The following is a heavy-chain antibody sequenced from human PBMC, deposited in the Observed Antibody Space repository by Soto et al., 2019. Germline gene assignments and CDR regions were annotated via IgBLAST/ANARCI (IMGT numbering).Heavy chain of an antibody. CDR3: TRRPYRSTSGGIDY. Sequence: SETLSLNCAVSGASIASDHWLTWIRQPPGKGLEWIAEVRHTGSTEYSPSLRSRVTISVDKSKNQISLKVSSVTAADTAVYYCTRRPYRSTSGGIDYWGQGTLVTVSS. CDR1: GASIASDHW. CDR2: VRHTGST. D-gene: IGHD2-15*01. V-gene: IGHV4-4*02. J-gene: IGHJ4*02.